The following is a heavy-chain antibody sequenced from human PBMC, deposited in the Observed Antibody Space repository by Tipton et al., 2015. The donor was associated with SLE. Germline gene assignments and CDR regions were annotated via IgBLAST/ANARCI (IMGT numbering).Heavy chain of an antibody. CDR2: IYAGGNT. CDR1: GFTFSSYG. Sequence: AVSGFTFSSYGMHWVRQAPGKGLEWVAVIYAGGNTYYGDTLKGRFTISRDNSKNTIYLQMDSLRPEDTAVYYCARGLSGNYPNTFDYWGQGTLVTVSS. J-gene: IGHJ4*02. CDR3: ARGLSGNYPNTFDY. D-gene: IGHD1-26*01. V-gene: IGHV3-30*03.